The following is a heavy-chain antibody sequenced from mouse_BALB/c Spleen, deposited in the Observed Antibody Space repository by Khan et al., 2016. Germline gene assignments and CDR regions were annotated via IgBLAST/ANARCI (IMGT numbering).Heavy chain of an antibody. J-gene: IGHJ2*01. CDR3: ARWGFTTVDDY. CDR2: ISYSGST. D-gene: IGHD1-1*01. V-gene: IGHV3-2*02. Sequence: EVQLQESGPGLVKPSQSLSLTCTVTGYSITSDYAWNWIRQFPGNKLEWMGYISYSGSTSYNPSLTSRISITRDTSKNQFFLQLHSVTTEDTATYYCARWGFTTVDDYWGQGTTLTGSS. CDR1: GYSITSDYA.